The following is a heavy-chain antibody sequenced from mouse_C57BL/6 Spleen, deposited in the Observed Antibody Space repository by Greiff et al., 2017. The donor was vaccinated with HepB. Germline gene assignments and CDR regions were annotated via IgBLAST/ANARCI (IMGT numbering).Heavy chain of an antibody. CDR3: ARRSYYYGSCAY. J-gene: IGHJ3*01. V-gene: IGHV1-26*01. CDR2: INPNTGVT. CDR1: GYTFTDYY. Sequence: EVQLQQSGPELVKPGASVKISCKASGYTFTDYYMNWVKQSHGKSLEWIGDINPNTGVTSYNQKFKGKATFTVDKSSSTAYLVLRSLTSEDSAVYYWARRSYYYGSCAYWGQGTLVTVAA. D-gene: IGHD1-1*01.